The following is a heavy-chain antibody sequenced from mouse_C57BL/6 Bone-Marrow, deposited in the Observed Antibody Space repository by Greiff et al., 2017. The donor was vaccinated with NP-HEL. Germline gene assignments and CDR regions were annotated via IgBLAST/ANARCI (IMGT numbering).Heavy chain of an antibody. CDR3: ARDMILRGDY. D-gene: IGHD1-1*01. CDR1: GYAFSSYW. J-gene: IGHJ4*01. CDR2: IYPGDGDT. Sequence: VKLQESGAELVKPGASVKISCKASGYAFSSYWMNWVKQRPGKGLEWIGQIYPGDGDTNYNGKFKGKATLTADKSSSTAYMQLSSLTSEDSAVYFCARDMILRGDYWGQGTSVTVSS. V-gene: IGHV1-80*01.